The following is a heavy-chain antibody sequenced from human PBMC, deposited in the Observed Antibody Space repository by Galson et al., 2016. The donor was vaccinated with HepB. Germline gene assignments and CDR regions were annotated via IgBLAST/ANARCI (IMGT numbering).Heavy chain of an antibody. CDR2: INHRGNT. V-gene: IGHV4-34*01. D-gene: IGHD2-15*01. CDR1: GGSFSDYL. CDR3: ASLVGFCSGGSCRFP. Sequence: SETLSLTCAVYGGSFSDYLWTWIRQPPGKGLEWIAEINHRGNTNYKPSLKSQVTISVDTFKNQFSLKLSSVTAADTAVYYCASLVGFCSGGSCRFPWGQGTMVTVSS. J-gene: IGHJ3*01.